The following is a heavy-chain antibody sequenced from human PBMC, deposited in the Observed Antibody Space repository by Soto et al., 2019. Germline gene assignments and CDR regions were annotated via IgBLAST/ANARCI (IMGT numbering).Heavy chain of an antibody. J-gene: IGHJ6*02. CDR3: AKGRRYDTYYGMDV. D-gene: IGHD3-9*01. CDR1: GFTFSSYA. Sequence: GGSLRLSCAASGFTFSSYAMSWVRQAPGKGLEWVSAISGSGGSTYYADSVKGRFTISRDNSKNTLYLQMNSLRAEDTAVYYCAKGRRYDTYYGMDVWGQGTTVTVSS. CDR2: ISGSGGST. V-gene: IGHV3-23*01.